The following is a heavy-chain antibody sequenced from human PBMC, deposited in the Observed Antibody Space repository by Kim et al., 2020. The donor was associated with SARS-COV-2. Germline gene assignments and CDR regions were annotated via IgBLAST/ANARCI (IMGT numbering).Heavy chain of an antibody. CDR2: IYYSGST. D-gene: IGHD3-3*01. V-gene: IGHV4-39*01. Sequence: SETLSLTCTVSGCSISSSSYYWGWIRQPPGKGLEWIGSIYYSGSTYYNPSLKSRVTISVDTSKNQFSLKLSSVTAADTAVYYCARHQTLTIFGVVSFPGLCDHGGQGTLVSVPS. J-gene: IGHJ4*02. CDR3: ARHQTLTIFGVVSFPGLCDH. CDR1: GCSISSSSYY.